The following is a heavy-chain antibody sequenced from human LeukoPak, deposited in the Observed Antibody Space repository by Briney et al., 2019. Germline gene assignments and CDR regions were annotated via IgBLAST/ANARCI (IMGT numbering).Heavy chain of an antibody. CDR1: GYTFTSYY. D-gene: IGHD6-13*01. CDR3: ARDSSSWYSSPNYGMDV. V-gene: IGHV1-46*01. Sequence: GASVKVSCKASGYTFTSYYMHWVRQAPGQGLEWMGIINPSGGSTSYAQKFQGRVTMTRDTSTSTVYMELSSLRSEDTAVYYCARDSSSWYSSPNYGMDVWGQGTTVTVSS. J-gene: IGHJ6*02. CDR2: INPSGGST.